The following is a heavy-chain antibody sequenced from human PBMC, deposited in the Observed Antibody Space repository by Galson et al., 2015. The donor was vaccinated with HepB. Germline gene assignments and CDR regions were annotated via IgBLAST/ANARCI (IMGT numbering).Heavy chain of an antibody. CDR3: AKGYGDYYYGMDV. D-gene: IGHD4-17*01. J-gene: IGHJ6*02. Sequence: SLRLSCAASGFTFSSYGMHWVRQAPGKGLEWVAVISYDGSNKYYADSVKGRFTISRDNSKNTLYLQMNSLRAEDTAVYYCAKGYGDYYYGMDVWGQGTTVTVSS. V-gene: IGHV3-30*18. CDR2: ISYDGSNK. CDR1: GFTFSSYG.